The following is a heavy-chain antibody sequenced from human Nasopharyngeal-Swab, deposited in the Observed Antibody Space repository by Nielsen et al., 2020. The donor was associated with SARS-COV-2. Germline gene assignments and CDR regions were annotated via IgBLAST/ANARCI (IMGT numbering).Heavy chain of an antibody. CDR2: ISWNSGSI. CDR1: GFTLDDYA. D-gene: IGHD5-18*01. CDR3: AKDSRGYSYGQIFPFFDY. Sequence: GGSLRLSCAASGFTLDDYAMHWVRQAPGKGLEWVSGISWNSGSIGYADSVKGRFTISRDNAKNSLYLQMNSLRAEDTALYYCAKDSRGYSYGQIFPFFDYWGQGTLVTVSS. V-gene: IGHV3-9*01. J-gene: IGHJ4*02.